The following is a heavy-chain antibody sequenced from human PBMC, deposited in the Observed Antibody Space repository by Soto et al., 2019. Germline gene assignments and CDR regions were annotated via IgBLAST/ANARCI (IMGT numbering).Heavy chain of an antibody. V-gene: IGHV3-30-3*01. Sequence: QVQLVESGGGVVQPGRSLRLSCSASGFTFSAFEMYWVRQAPGTGLDWVSFISYDGSNQYYAGSVKGRFTVSRDNSKNTLFLLINILRPEDTAVYFCARRTGTAPRVAYWGHGTLVTVSS. D-gene: IGHD1-7*01. J-gene: IGHJ4*01. CDR3: ARRTGTAPRVAY. CDR1: GFTFSAFE. CDR2: ISYDGSNQ.